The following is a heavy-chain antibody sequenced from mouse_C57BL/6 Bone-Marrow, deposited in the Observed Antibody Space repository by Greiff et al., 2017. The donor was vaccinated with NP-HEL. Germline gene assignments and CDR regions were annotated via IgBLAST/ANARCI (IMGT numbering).Heavy chain of an antibody. CDR2: IDPENGDT. CDR3: TTAKTTPFAY. J-gene: IGHJ3*01. CDR1: GFNLKDDY. D-gene: IGHD1-1*01. Sequence: EVQLQQSGAELVRPGASVKLSCTASGFNLKDDYMHWVKQRPEQGLEWIGWIDPENGDTEYASQFQGQATITADTSSNTAYLQLSSLTSEDTAVYYCTTAKTTPFAYWGQGTLVTVSA. V-gene: IGHV14-4*01.